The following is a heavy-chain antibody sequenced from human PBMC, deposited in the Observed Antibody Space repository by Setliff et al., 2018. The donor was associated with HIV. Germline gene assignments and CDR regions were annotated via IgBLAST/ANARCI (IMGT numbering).Heavy chain of an antibody. CDR1: GGSISPYY. V-gene: IGHV4-4*08. CDR2: VYNTGTT. J-gene: IGHJ4*02. Sequence: PSETLSLTCTASGGSISPYYWSWIRQPPGKGLEWIGFVYNTGTTSSNPSLKSRVTTSVGTSKNQFSLKLSSVTAADTAIYYCATGTAATGTGVGYWGQGTLVTVSS. CDR3: ATGTAATGTGVGY. D-gene: IGHD6-13*01.